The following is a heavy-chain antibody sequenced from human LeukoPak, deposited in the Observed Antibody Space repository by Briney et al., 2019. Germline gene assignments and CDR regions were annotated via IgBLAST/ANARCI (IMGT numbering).Heavy chain of an antibody. V-gene: IGHV1-58*02. J-gene: IGHJ6*02. D-gene: IGHD4-4*01. CDR1: GFTFTSSA. CDR3: AAGLTTVTNYYYYGMDV. Sequence: SVKVSCKACGFTFTSSAMQLVRQARGQRLEWIGWIVVGSGNTNYAQKFQERVTITRDMSTSTAYMELSSLRSEDTAVYYCAAGLTTVTNYYYYGMDVWGQGTTVTVSS. CDR2: IVVGSGNT.